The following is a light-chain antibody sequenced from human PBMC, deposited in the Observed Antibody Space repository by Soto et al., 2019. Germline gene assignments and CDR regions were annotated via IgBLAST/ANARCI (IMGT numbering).Light chain of an antibody. CDR1: GSDVGGYKY. CDR2: DVS. Sequence: QSVLTQPASVSGSPGQSITISCTGTGSDVGGYKYVSWYQQLPGKAPKLMIYDVSYRPSGVSDRFSGSKSGNTASLIISGLQAEDEADYSCSSYASSSPFVFRTGTKVTVL. CDR3: SSYASSSPFV. J-gene: IGLJ1*01. V-gene: IGLV2-14*01.